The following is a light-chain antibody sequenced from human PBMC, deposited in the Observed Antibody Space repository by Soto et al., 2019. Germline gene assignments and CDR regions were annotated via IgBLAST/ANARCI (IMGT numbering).Light chain of an antibody. CDR3: QHYGSSQGT. V-gene: IGKV3-20*01. CDR2: DVS. Sequence: EIVLTQSPGTLSLSPGERATLSCRASQSVSWYQQKPGQAPRLLIYDVSTRATGIPDRFSGSGSGTDFTLTISRLEREDFAVYYCQHYGSSQGTSGKGTKVNIK. J-gene: IGKJ1*01. CDR1: QSVS.